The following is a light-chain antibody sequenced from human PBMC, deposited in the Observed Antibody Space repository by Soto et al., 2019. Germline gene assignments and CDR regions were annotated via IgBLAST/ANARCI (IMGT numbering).Light chain of an antibody. CDR1: QSVSSY. Sequence: EIVMTQSPATLSVSLGERVTLSCRASQSVSSYLAWYQQKSGQAPRLLISDASTRATDIPDRFSGSGSGTDFTLTISSLQSTDLAVYYCLQYSTWPPLYTFGQGTKLEIK. V-gene: IGKV3-15*01. CDR3: LQYSTWPPLYT. J-gene: IGKJ2*01. CDR2: DAS.